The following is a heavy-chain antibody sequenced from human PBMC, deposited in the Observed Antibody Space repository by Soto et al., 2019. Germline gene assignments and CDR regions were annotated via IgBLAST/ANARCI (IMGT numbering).Heavy chain of an antibody. CDR3: SRALSYYYDSSGYSDY. CDR2: IYHSGST. CDR1: GGSISSGGYS. J-gene: IGHJ4*02. V-gene: IGHV4-30-2*01. Sequence: PSETLSLTCAVSGGSISSGGYSWSWIRQPPGKGLEWIGYIYHSGSTYYNPSLKSRVTISVDRPKNQFSLKLSSVTAADTAVYYCSRALSYYYDSSGYSDYWGQGTLVTVSS. D-gene: IGHD3-22*01.